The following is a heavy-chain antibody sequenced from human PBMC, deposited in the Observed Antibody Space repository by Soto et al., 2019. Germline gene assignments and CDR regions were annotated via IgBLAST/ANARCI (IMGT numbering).Heavy chain of an antibody. D-gene: IGHD3-22*01. J-gene: IGHJ4*02. CDR1: GFTFSSYE. CDR2: ISSSGSTI. V-gene: IGHV3-48*03. Sequence: PGGSLRLSCAASGFTFSSYEMNWVRQAPGKGPEWVSYISSSGSTIYYADSVKGRFTISRDNAKNSLYLQMNSLRAEDTAVYYCARDQDYDSSGYYHNDYWGQGTLVTVSS. CDR3: ARDQDYDSSGYYHNDY.